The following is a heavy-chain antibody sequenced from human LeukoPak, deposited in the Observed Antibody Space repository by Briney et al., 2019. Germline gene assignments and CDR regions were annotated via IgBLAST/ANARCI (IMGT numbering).Heavy chain of an antibody. Sequence: ASVKVSCKASGYTFTSYDMHWVRQAPGQGLEGMGIINPSGGSTSYAKKFQGRVTMTRDTSTSTVYMELSSLRSEDTAVYYCAREFGQPNDAFDIWGQGTMVTVSS. CDR2: INPSGGST. CDR1: GYTFTSYD. D-gene: IGHD3-10*01. CDR3: AREFGQPNDAFDI. J-gene: IGHJ3*02. V-gene: IGHV1-46*01.